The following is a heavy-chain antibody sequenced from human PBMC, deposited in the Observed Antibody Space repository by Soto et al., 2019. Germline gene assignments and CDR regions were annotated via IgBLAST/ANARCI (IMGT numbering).Heavy chain of an antibody. J-gene: IGHJ4*02. CDR1: GFSVSSRY. CDR3: ASGPGPTNYYDILTGPQGILYY. D-gene: IGHD3-9*01. CDR2: IYSGGST. V-gene: IGHV3-53*05. Sequence: PGGSLRLSCAASGFSVSSRYMNWVRQAPGKGLEWVSVIYSGGSTYYADSVKGRFTISRDSSKNTLYLQMNSLRDEDTSVYYCASGPGPTNYYDILTGPQGILYYWGLGTLVTVSS.